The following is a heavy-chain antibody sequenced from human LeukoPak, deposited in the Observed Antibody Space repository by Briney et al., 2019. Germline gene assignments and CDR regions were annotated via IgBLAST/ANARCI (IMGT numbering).Heavy chain of an antibody. J-gene: IGHJ4*02. CDR2: IYYSGNT. CDR1: GVSISSSNSY. D-gene: IGHD3/OR15-3a*01. V-gene: IGHV4-39*01. CDR3: ARQTGSGLFILP. Sequence: SETLSVTCTVSGVSISSSNSYWGWIRQPPGKGLEWIGSIYYSGNTYYNASLKSQVSISIDTSKNQFSLRLTSVTAADTAVYYCARQTGSGLFILPGGQGTLVTVSS.